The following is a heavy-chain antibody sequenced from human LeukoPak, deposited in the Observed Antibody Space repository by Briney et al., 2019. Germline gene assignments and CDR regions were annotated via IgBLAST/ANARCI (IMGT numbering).Heavy chain of an antibody. CDR3: AVWGYRSESTTRYARFDY. D-gene: IGHD2/OR15-2a*01. CDR1: GDTLSEFS. Sequence: ASVKVSCKVSGDTLSEFSMQWVRQAPGKGLEWMGVFAPGSETIYAQKFQGRLGMTEDTSRDTACMELNSLRSEDTAVYFCAVWGYRSESTTRYARFDYWGQGSLVTVSS. J-gene: IGHJ4*02. CDR2: FAPGSET. V-gene: IGHV1-24*01.